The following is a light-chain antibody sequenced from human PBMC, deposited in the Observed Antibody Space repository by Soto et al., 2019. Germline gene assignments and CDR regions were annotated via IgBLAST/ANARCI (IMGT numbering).Light chain of an antibody. CDR3: MQGKHWPIT. CDR1: QGLVSTDGIAY. CDR2: KVS. Sequence: DVVMTQSPLSLPVNLGQPASISCRSSQGLVSTDGIAYLNWFHQRPGQSPRRLIYKVSNRDSGVPARLSGSGSGTDFTLETSRVEAEDVGVYYCMQGKHWPITFGQGTRLQIX. J-gene: IGKJ5*01. V-gene: IGKV2-30*01.